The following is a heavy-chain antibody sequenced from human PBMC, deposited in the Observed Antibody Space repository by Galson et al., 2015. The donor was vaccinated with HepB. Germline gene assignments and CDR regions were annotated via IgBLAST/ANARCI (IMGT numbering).Heavy chain of an antibody. CDR1: GFTFSSYA. Sequence: SLRLSCAASGFTFSSYAMHWVRQAPGKGLEWVAVISYDGSNKYYADSVKGRFTISGDNSKNTLYLQMNSLRAEDTAVYYCARDMFRRLYSSSWLPGTGMDVWGQGTTVTVSS. CDR3: ARDMFRRLYSSSWLPGTGMDV. J-gene: IGHJ6*02. V-gene: IGHV3-30*04. CDR2: ISYDGSNK. D-gene: IGHD6-13*01.